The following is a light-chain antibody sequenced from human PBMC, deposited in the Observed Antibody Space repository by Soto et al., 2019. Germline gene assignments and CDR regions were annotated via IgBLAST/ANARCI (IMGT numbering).Light chain of an antibody. V-gene: IGKV1D-12*01. Sequence: DIQMTQSPSSVSVSVGDTVTITCRASEGISKWLAWXKQQPGKATNXLXNSEYNLTSGAPSTFSGSGSGTHFTLTITDLRPEDSATYYCHQTISFPGTFGGGPKADIK. CDR3: HQTISFPGT. J-gene: IGKJ4*01. CDR2: SEY. CDR1: EGISKW.